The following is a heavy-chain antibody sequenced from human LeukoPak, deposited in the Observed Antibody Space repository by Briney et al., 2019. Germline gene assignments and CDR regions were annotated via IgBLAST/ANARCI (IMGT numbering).Heavy chain of an antibody. CDR1: GFTFSSYA. V-gene: IGHV3-64D*09. Sequence: QPGGSLRLSCAASGFTFSSYAMSWVRQAPGKGLEYVSAISDSGGSTYYADSVKGRFTISRDNSKNTLYLQMSSLRAVDTAVYFCVRGYSFGPYGMDVWGQGTTVTVSS. D-gene: IGHD2-15*01. CDR2: ISDSGGST. CDR3: VRGYSFGPYGMDV. J-gene: IGHJ6*02.